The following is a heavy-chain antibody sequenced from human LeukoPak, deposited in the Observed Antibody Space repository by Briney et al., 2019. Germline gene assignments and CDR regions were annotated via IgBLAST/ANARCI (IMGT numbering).Heavy chain of an antibody. CDR3: ARCDSSGYYYAPQYYFDY. Sequence: PGGSLRLSCAASGFTFSNYAMSWVRQAPGKGLEWVSSISGSGDKTYHADSVKGRFTISRDNSKNTLYLQMNSLRAEDTAVYYCARCDSSGYYYAPQYYFDYWGQGTLVTVSS. D-gene: IGHD3-22*01. CDR1: GFTFSNYA. J-gene: IGHJ4*02. V-gene: IGHV3-23*01. CDR2: ISGSGDKT.